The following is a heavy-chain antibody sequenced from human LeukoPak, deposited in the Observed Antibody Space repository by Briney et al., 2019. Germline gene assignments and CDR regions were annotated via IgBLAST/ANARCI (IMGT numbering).Heavy chain of an antibody. Sequence: GGSLRLSCAASGFTFSSYAMHWVRQAPGKGLEWVAVISYDGSNKYYADSVKGRFTISRDNPKNTLYVQMNSLRTEDTATYYCARESKESYGSSFYFWGQGTLVTVSS. D-gene: IGHD3-10*01. CDR1: GFTFSSYA. J-gene: IGHJ4*02. V-gene: IGHV3-30-3*01. CDR3: ARESKESYGSSFYF. CDR2: ISYDGSNK.